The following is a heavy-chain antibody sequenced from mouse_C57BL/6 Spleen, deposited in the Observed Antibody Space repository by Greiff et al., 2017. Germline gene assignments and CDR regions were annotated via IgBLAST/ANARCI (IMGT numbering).Heavy chain of an antibody. Sequence: VKLQESGAELVRPGTSVKVSCKASGYAFTNYLIEWVKQRPGQGLEWIGVINPGSGGTNYNEKFKGKATLTADKSSSTAYMQLSSLTSEDSAVYFCARAGKITTRYYYAVDYWGQGTSVTVSS. D-gene: IGHD2-4*01. CDR3: ARAGKITTRYYYAVDY. V-gene: IGHV1-54*01. J-gene: IGHJ4*01. CDR2: INPGSGGT. CDR1: GYAFTNYL.